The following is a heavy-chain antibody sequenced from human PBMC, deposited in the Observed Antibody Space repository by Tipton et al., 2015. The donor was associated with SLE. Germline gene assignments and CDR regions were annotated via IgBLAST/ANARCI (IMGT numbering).Heavy chain of an antibody. J-gene: IGHJ4*02. D-gene: IGHD5-12*01. CDR3: ARDESGFKDFFHY. CDR2: ISYDGSTK. Sequence: SLRLSCAASGFTFSTYAMHWVRQAPGKGLEWVAVISYDGSTKYYADSVQGRFTISRDNSKNTLYLQMNSLRADDSAIYYCARDESGFKDFFHYWGQGTRVTVSS. V-gene: IGHV3-30*04. CDR1: GFTFSTYA.